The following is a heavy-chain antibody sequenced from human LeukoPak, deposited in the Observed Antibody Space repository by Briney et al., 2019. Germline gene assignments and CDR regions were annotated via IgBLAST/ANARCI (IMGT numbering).Heavy chain of an antibody. V-gene: IGHV1-18*01. CDR3: ARGALLWFGELRSDWFDP. CDR2: ISAYNGNT. D-gene: IGHD3-10*01. Sequence: ASVKVSCKASGYTFTSYGISWVRQAPGQGLEWMGWISAYNGNTNYAQKLQGRVTMTTDTSTSTAYMELRSLRSDDTAVYYCARGALLWFGELRSDWFDPWGQGTLVTVSS. CDR1: GYTFTSYG. J-gene: IGHJ5*02.